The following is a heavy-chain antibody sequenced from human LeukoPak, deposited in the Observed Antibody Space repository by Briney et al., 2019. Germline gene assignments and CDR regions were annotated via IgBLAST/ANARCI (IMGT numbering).Heavy chain of an antibody. J-gene: IGHJ4*02. Sequence: ASVKVSCKASGGTFSSYAISWVRQAPGQGLEWMGGIIPIFGTANYAQKFQGRVTMTRDTSTSTVYMELSSLRSEDTAVYYCARGGSMVYWGQGTLVTVSS. CDR3: ARGGSMVY. D-gene: IGHD2-2*01. CDR1: GGTFSSYA. CDR2: IIPIFGTA. V-gene: IGHV1-69*05.